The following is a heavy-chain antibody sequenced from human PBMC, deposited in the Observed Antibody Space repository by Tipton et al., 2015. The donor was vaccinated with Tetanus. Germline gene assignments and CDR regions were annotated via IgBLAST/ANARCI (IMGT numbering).Heavy chain of an antibody. CDR1: GGSFSTYI. Sequence: QSGAEVKKPGSSVKVSCKTSGGSFSTYITSWVRQAPGQGLEWMGGIIPIFGTITYARKFQGRVTITADRSTSTVYMELKRLMYNDTAVYYCSRLGGIPRHVDRWGPGTLVTVS. CDR3: SRLGGIPRHVDR. CDR2: IIPIFGTI. J-gene: IGHJ2*01. V-gene: IGHV1-69*06. D-gene: IGHD3-16*01.